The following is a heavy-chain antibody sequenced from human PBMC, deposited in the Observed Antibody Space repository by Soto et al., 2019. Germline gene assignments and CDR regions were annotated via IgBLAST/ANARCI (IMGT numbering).Heavy chain of an antibody. CDR3: AKGSTRFGVAPPLAPSDY. CDR1: GFTFSSYA. D-gene: IGHD3-3*01. Sequence: PGGSLRLSCAASGFTFSSYAMSWVRQAPGKGLKWVSTVSVSGGTTYYSDSVKGRFIISRDNPKNTLYLQMNSLRVEDTAAYYCAKGSTRFGVAPPLAPSDYWGQGTLVTVSS. CDR2: VSVSGGTT. V-gene: IGHV3-23*01. J-gene: IGHJ4*02.